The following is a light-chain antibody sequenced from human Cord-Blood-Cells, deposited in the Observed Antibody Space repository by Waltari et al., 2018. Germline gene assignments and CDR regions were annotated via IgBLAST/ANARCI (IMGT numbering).Light chain of an antibody. V-gene: IGKV2-28*01. CDR2: LGS. CDR3: MQALQTSFT. J-gene: IGKJ3*01. CDR1: QSLLHSNGYNY. Sequence: DIVMTRSPLSLPVTPGEPASISFRSSQSLLHSNGYNYLDWYLQKPGQSPQLLIYLGSNRASGVPDRFSGSGSGTDFTLKISRVEAEDVGVYYCMQALQTSFTFGPGTKVDIK.